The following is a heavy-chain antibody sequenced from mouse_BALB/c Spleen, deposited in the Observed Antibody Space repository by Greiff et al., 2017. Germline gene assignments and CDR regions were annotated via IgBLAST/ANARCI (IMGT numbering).Heavy chain of an antibody. CDR1: GYTFTDYA. D-gene: IGHD1-2*01. V-gene: IGHV1S137*01. CDR2: ISTYYGDA. CDR3: ARWGTTASWFAY. Sequence: QVQLKESGAELVRPGVSVKISCKGSGYTFTDYAMHWVKQSHAKSLEWIGVISTYYGDASYNQKFKGKATMTVDKSSSTAYMELARLTSEDSAIYYCARWGTTASWFAYWGQGTLVTVSA. J-gene: IGHJ3*01.